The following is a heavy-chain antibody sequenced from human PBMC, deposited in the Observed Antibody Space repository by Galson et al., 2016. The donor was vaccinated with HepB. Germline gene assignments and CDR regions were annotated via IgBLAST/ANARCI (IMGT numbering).Heavy chain of an antibody. V-gene: IGHV1-8*01. CDR2: MNPNSGNT. CDR3: ARGLYDSSSGGANAFDI. D-gene: IGHD3-22*01. J-gene: IGHJ3*02. Sequence: SVKVSCKASGYTFTSYDINWVRQATGQGLEWMGWMNPNSGNTGYAQMFQGRVTMTRNTSISTAYMELSSLRSEDTAVYYCARGLYDSSSGGANAFDIWGQGTMVTVSS. CDR1: GYTFTSYD.